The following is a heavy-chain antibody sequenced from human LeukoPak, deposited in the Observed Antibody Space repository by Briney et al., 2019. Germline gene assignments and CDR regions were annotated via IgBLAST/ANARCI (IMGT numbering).Heavy chain of an antibody. D-gene: IGHD2-15*01. V-gene: IGHV1-2*02. Sequence: ASVKVSCKASGYTFTGYYMHWVRQAPGQGLEWMGWINPNSGGTNYAPKFQGRLTMTRDTAISTADMELSRLSSDDTAVYYCARSYCSGGTCYSGPFDIWGQGTMVTVSS. CDR3: ARSYCSGGTCYSGPFDI. CDR1: GYTFTGYY. CDR2: INPNSGGT. J-gene: IGHJ3*02.